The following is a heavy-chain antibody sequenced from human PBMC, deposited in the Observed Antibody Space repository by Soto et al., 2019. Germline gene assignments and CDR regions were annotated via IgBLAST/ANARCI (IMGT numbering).Heavy chain of an antibody. J-gene: IGHJ6*02. V-gene: IGHV4-30-2*05. CDR1: GDSITSGAYS. Sequence: PSETLSLTCDVSGDSITSGAYSWSWIRQQPGKGLEWAGYIDHRGSTYYNPSLKSRATISIDTSKNQFSLKVGSVTAADTAVYYCASSSLYGMDVWGQGTTVTVSS. CDR2: IDHRGST. CDR3: ASSSLYGMDV.